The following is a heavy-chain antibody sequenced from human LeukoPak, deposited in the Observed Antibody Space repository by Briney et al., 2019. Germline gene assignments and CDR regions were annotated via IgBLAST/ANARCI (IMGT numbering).Heavy chain of an antibody. Sequence: SETLSLTCTVSGGSVSSGSYYWSWIRQPPGKELEWIGYIYYSGSTNYNPSLKSRVTISVDTSMNQFSLKLSSVTAADTAVYYCAREVKQWSITGHFDYWGQGTLVTVSS. V-gene: IGHV4-61*01. CDR3: AREVKQWSITGHFDY. CDR1: GGSVSSGSYY. J-gene: IGHJ4*02. D-gene: IGHD1-20*01. CDR2: IYYSGST.